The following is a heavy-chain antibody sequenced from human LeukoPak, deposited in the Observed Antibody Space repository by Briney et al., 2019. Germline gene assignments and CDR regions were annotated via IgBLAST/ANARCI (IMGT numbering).Heavy chain of an antibody. CDR1: GYTFTSYD. J-gene: IGHJ5*02. CDR2: MNPNSGNT. Sequence: AASVKVSCKASGYTFTSYDINWVRQATGQGLEWMGWMNPNSGNTGYAQKFQGRVTMTRNTSISTAYMELSSLRSEDTAVYYCARGDDSSGPYNWFDLWGQGTLVTVSS. V-gene: IGHV1-8*01. CDR3: ARGDDSSGPYNWFDL. D-gene: IGHD3-22*01.